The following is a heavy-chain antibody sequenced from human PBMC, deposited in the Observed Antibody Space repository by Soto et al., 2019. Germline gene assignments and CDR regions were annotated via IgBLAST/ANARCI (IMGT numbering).Heavy chain of an antibody. CDR1: GYTFTSYG. CDR3: ARDREYCDSSGYPDAFDI. J-gene: IGHJ3*02. Sequence: ASVKVSCKASGYTFTSYGISWVRQAPGQGLEWMGWISAYNGNTNYAQKLQGRVTMTTDTSTSTAYMELRSLRSDDTAVYYCARDREYCDSSGYPDAFDIWAQGTMVTVSS. CDR2: ISAYNGNT. V-gene: IGHV1-18*04. D-gene: IGHD3-22*01.